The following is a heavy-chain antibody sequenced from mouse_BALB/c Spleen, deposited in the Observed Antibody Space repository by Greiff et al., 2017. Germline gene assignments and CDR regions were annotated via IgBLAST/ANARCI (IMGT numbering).Heavy chain of an antibody. CDR3: AGGCNYAFAY. J-gene: IGHJ3*01. Sequence: EVLLVESGAELVRSGASGKLSCTASGFNIKDYEMHWVKQRPEQGLEWIGWIDPENGDTEYAPKLQGKATMTAETSNNTVYLQLSSLTSEDTAMYYCAGGCNYAFAYWGQGTLVTVSA. D-gene: IGHD1-1*02. CDR1: GFNIKDYE. CDR2: IDPENGDT. V-gene: IGHV14-4*02.